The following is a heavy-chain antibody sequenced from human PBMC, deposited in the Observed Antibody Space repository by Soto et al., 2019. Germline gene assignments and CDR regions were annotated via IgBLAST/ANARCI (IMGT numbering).Heavy chain of an antibody. V-gene: IGHV4-4*02. CDR1: GGSINSNRW. J-gene: IGHJ5*02. D-gene: IGHD3-9*01. CDR3: AGQWAAGYGAFDP. Sequence: QVKLQESGPGLVKPSGTLSLTCAVSGGSINSNRWWTWVRQAPGKGLEWIGEIHDGGTTNYNLSLKSRVTLSIDESKNQFSLHMKSVSAADTAVYYCAGQWAAGYGAFDPWGQGILVTVSS. CDR2: IHDGGTT.